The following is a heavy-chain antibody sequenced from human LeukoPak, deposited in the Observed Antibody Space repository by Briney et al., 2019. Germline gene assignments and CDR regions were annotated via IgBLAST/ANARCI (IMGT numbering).Heavy chain of an antibody. V-gene: IGHV4-34*01. CDR2: INHSGST. D-gene: IGHD2-15*01. Sequence: GSLRLSCAASRFTFSGYAMSWIRQPPGKGLEWIGEINHSGSTNYNPSLKSRVTISVDTSKNQFSLKLSSVTAADTAVYYCARGARTRYCSGGSCYHNWFDPWGQGTLVTVSS. J-gene: IGHJ5*02. CDR1: RFTFSGYA. CDR3: ARGARTRYCSGGSCYHNWFDP.